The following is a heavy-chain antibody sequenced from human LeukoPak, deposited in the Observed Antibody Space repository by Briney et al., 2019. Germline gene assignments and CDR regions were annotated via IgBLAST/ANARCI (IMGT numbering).Heavy chain of an antibody. Sequence: SETLSLTCAVSGYSISSGYYWGWFRQPPGEGLEWIGNIYHTGSTYYNPSLKNRVTISIDTSKNHFSLKLSSVTAADTAVYYCASGCSGGSCFRGSWFDPWGQGTLVTVSS. CDR1: GYSISSGYY. CDR2: IYHTGST. V-gene: IGHV4-38-2*01. J-gene: IGHJ5*02. CDR3: ASGCSGGSCFRGSWFDP. D-gene: IGHD2-15*01.